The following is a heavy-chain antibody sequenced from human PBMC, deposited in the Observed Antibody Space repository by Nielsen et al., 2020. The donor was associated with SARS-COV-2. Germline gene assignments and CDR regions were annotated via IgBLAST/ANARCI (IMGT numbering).Heavy chain of an antibody. V-gene: IGHV3-48*01. D-gene: IGHD2-2*01. CDR2: ISSGSSTI. CDR3: ARAGYCSSTSCYGSYWYFDL. J-gene: IGHJ2*01. Sequence: GSLRLSCADSGFTFSSYSMNWVRQAPGKGLEWVSYISSGSSTIYYADSVKGRFTISRDNVKNSLFLQMNSLRAEDTAVYYCARAGYCSSTSCYGSYWYFDLWGRGTLVTVSS. CDR1: GFTFSSYS.